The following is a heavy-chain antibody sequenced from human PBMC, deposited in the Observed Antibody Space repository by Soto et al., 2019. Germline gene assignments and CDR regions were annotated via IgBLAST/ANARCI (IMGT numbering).Heavy chain of an antibody. CDR3: VRTVVTLNASCVEP. CDR1: VFTFRDHP. V-gene: IGHV3-64D*09. D-gene: IGHD2-21*02. CDR2: GNVDGIQK. Sequence: WVALRLSCSASVFTFRDHPIEWVRESPVKGLEYVSAGNVDGIQKEYSDLAKHIFIISRDNSLDSVYLQMTSLTTEDTTTFYFVRTVVTLNASCVEPWGPGTLVNVSS. J-gene: IGHJ5*02.